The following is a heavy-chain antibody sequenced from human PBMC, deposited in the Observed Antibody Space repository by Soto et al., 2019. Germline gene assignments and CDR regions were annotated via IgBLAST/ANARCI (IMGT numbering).Heavy chain of an antibody. D-gene: IGHD3-16*01. Sequence: QVQLQESGQGLVKPSQTLSLTCTVSGGSISSGGYYWSWIRQHPGKGLEWIGYGYYSGSTYYNPSLKRRVTISVDTSKNQFSLKRSSVTAADTAVYYCARVGGINWFDPWGQGTLVTVSS. CDR1: GGSISSGGYY. V-gene: IGHV4-31*03. CDR3: ARVGGINWFDP. J-gene: IGHJ5*02. CDR2: GYYSGST.